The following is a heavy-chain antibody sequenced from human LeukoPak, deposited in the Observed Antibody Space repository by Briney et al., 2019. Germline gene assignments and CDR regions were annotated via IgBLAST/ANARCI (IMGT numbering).Heavy chain of an antibody. CDR3: ARSNDYDYHFNY. CDR1: GYTFTSYG. J-gene: IGHJ4*02. V-gene: IGHV1-69*05. D-gene: IGHD5-12*01. CDR2: FIPILDTT. Sequence: SVKVSCKASGYTFTSYGISWVRQAPGQGLEWMGGFIPILDTTNYAPNFQGRVTITTGESSTTAYMELSSLKWEDTALYYCARSNDYDYHFNYWGQGTLVTVSS.